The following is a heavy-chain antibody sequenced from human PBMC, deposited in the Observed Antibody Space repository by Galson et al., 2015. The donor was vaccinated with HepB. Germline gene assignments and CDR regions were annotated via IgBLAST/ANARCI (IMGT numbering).Heavy chain of an antibody. J-gene: IGHJ4*02. D-gene: IGHD2-15*01. CDR2: ISAYNGNT. CDR1: GYTFTSYG. V-gene: IGHV1-18*04. Sequence: SVKVSCKASGYTFTSYGISWVRQAPGQGLEWMGWISAYNGNTNYAQKLQGRVTMTTDTSTSTAYMELRSLRSDDTAVYYCARDRRPTWIYCSGGSCYSGDDYFDYWGQGTLVTVSS. CDR3: ARDRRPTWIYCSGGSCYSGDDYFDY.